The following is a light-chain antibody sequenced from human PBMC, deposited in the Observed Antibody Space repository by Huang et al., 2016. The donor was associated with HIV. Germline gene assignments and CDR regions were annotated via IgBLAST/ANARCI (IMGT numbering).Light chain of an antibody. Sequence: EIVMTQSPGTLSVSPGERATLSCRASQSVSNNFAWYQQKPGQAPRLLIYVASTRATGIPARFSGSGSGTEFTLTISSLQSEDFAVYHCQQYNNWPWTFGQGTKVEIK. J-gene: IGKJ1*01. CDR2: VAS. CDR3: QQYNNWPWT. V-gene: IGKV3D-15*01. CDR1: QSVSNN.